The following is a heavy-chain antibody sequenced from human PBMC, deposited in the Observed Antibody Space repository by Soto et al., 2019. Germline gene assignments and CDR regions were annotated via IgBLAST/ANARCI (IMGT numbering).Heavy chain of an antibody. CDR2: IYWDADK. Sequence: QITLKESGPTLVKPTQTLTLTCTFSGFSLSTSGVGVGWIRQPPGKAMEWLALIYWDADKRYSPVLKSRLTITKDTSKNQVVLTMTNMDPVDTATYYCAHSPRYGRYFQHWGQGTLVTVSS. J-gene: IGHJ1*01. CDR3: AHSPRYGRYFQH. D-gene: IGHD1-26*01. CDR1: GFSLSTSGVG. V-gene: IGHV2-5*02.